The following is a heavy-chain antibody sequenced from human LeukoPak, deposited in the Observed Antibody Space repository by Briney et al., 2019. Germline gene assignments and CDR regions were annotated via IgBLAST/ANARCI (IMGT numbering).Heavy chain of an antibody. V-gene: IGHV4-30-2*01. D-gene: IGHD6-13*01. J-gene: IGHJ2*01. CDR3: ARRGIVAAAVYWYFDL. CDR1: GGSISSGGYS. Sequence: SETLSLTCTVSGGSISSGGYSWSWIRQPPGKGLEWIGYIYHSGSTYYNPSLKSRVTISVDKSKNQFSLKLSSVTAADTAVYYCARRGIVAAAVYWYFDLWGRGTLVTVSS. CDR2: IYHSGST.